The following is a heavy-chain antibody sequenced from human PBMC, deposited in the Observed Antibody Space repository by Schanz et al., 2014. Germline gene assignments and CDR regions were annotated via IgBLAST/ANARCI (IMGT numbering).Heavy chain of an antibody. CDR2: VHPSGTT. Sequence: QLHQWGAGLLKPSETLSLTCAVSGGSFSAYYWSWVRQPPGKGLEWIGEVHPSGTTNYNPSLSYRVTMSGDASKNQFPLKLTSVTAADTAIYYCARGQDHAKTGDLWGRGTLVTISS. CDR1: GGSFSAYY. CDR3: ARGQDHAKTGDL. J-gene: IGHJ5*02. V-gene: IGHV4-34*01. D-gene: IGHD2-2*01.